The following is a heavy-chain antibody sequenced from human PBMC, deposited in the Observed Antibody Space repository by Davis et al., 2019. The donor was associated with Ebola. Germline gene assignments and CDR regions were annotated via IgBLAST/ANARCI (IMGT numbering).Heavy chain of an antibody. D-gene: IGHD3-9*01. Sequence: GESLKISCAASGFTFSSYSMNWVRQAPGKGLEWVANIKQDGSEKYYVDSVKGRFTISRDNAKNSVYLQMNSLRAEDTAVYYCAREQTNYDILTGYYNYWDYWGQGTLVTVSS. CDR1: GFTFSSYS. V-gene: IGHV3-7*01. CDR3: AREQTNYDILTGYYNYWDY. CDR2: IKQDGSEK. J-gene: IGHJ4*02.